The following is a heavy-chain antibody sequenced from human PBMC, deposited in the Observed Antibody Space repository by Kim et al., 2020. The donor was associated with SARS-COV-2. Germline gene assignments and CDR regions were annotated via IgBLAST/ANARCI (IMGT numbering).Heavy chain of an antibody. D-gene: IGHD4-4*01. Sequence: DADAGRGRCTIARDNDKNALYLQMNSLSAEDTAVYYCARGPNYSPFDYWGQGTLVTVSS. CDR3: ARGPNYSPFDY. V-gene: IGHV3-48*03. J-gene: IGHJ4*02.